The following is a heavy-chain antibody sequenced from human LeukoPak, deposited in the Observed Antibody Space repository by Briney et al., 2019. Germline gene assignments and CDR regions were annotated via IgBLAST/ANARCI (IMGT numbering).Heavy chain of an antibody. V-gene: IGHV3-7*01. D-gene: IGHD6-6*01. Sequence: GGSLRLSCEASGFTFSGNWMSWVRQAPGKGLEWVASINPDGSQKFYVDSVKGRFTISRDNTKSSLYLQMNSLRGEDTAMYYCARAPYSQLDEVLKNYMDVWGKGTTVTVSS. CDR1: GFTFSGNW. J-gene: IGHJ6*03. CDR2: INPDGSQK. CDR3: ARAPYSQLDEVLKNYMDV.